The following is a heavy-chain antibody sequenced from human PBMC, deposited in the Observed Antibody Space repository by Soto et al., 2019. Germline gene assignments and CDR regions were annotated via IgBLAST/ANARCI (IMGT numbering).Heavy chain of an antibody. Sequence: PGGSLRLSCQASGFNFDNYGMHWVRQAPGKGLEWVAVITYDGSFQYYADSVKGRFTISRDDSNNTLFLHLNTLKPEDTAVYHCAKDCVGGTFHTSLGFWGQGTLVTVSS. CDR3: AKDCVGGTFHTSLGF. CDR2: ITYDGSFQ. J-gene: IGHJ4*02. CDR1: GFNFDNYG. V-gene: IGHV3-30*18. D-gene: IGHD1-7*01.